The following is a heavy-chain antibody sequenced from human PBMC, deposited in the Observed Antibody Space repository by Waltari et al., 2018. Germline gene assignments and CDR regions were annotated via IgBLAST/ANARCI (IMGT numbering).Heavy chain of an antibody. CDR2: IIPIFGTA. CDR3: ATDLGREATKEVVY. CDR1: GCTFSSYA. D-gene: IGHD5-12*01. J-gene: IGHJ4*02. V-gene: IGHV1-69*14. Sequence: QVQLVQSGAAVKKPGSSVMVSCKASGCTFSSYAIGWVRTAPGQGLEWMGGIIPIFGTANYAQKFQGRVTITADTSTDTAYMELSSLRSEDTAVYYCATDLGREATKEVVYWGQGTLVTVSS.